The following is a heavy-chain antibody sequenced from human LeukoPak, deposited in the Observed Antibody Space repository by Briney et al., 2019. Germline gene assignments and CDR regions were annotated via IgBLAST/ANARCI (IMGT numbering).Heavy chain of an antibody. CDR2: INHSGST. CDR1: GGSFSGYY. V-gene: IGHV4-34*01. CDR3: ARLANYFDSSGYDYHFDY. D-gene: IGHD3-22*01. Sequence: SETLSLTCAVYGGSFSGYYWSWIRQPPGKGLEWIGEINHSGSTNYNPSLKSRVTISVDTSKNQFSLKLSSVTAADTAVYYCARLANYFDSSGYDYHFDYWGQGTLVTVSS. J-gene: IGHJ4*02.